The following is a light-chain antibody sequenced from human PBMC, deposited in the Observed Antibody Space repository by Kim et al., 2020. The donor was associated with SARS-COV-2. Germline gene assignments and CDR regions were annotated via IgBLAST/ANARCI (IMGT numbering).Light chain of an antibody. Sequence: ASVGDRVTITCRASQAISNYLAWFQQKPGKGPKRLIYAASSLQSGVPSRFSGSGFGTEFTLTISSLQPEDFATYFCLQHNVYPLTFGGGTKVDIK. V-gene: IGKV1-17*03. CDR3: LQHNVYPLT. CDR1: QAISNY. J-gene: IGKJ4*01. CDR2: AAS.